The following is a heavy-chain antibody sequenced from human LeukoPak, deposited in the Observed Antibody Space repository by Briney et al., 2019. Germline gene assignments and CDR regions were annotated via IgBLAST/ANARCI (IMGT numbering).Heavy chain of an antibody. CDR3: ARVVVSSSSDYFDY. J-gene: IGHJ4*02. CDR2: ISHDGGNK. CDR1: GFIFSSSV. V-gene: IGHV3-30*04. D-gene: IGHD6-6*01. Sequence: TGGSLRLSCAASGFIFSSSVMHWVRQAPGKGLEWVAVISHDGGNKYYADSVKGRFTISRDNSENTLYLQMNSLRAEDTAVYYCARVVVSSSSDYFDYWGQGTLVTVSS.